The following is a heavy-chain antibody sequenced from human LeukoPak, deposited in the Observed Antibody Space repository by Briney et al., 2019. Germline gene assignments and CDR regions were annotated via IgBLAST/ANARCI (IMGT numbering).Heavy chain of an antibody. CDR1: GYTFTGYY. CDR2: INPNSGGT. D-gene: IGHD6-19*01. CDR3: ATIAVAGLDAFDI. Sequence: ASVKVSCKASGYTFTGYYMHWVRQAPGQGLEWMGWINPNSGGTNYAQKFQGRVTMTRDTSISTAYMELSRLRSDGTAVYYCATIAVAGLDAFDIWGQGTMVTVSS. V-gene: IGHV1-2*02. J-gene: IGHJ3*02.